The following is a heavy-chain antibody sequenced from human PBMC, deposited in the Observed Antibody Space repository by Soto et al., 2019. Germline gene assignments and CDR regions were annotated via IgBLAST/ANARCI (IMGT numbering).Heavy chain of an antibody. D-gene: IGHD3-3*01. J-gene: IGHJ6*02. CDR3: ARSIFGVVIELYNGRDV. CDR2: IYHSGST. Sequence: PSETLSLTCAVSGGSISSSNWWSWVRQPPGKGLEWIGEIYHSGSTNYNPSLKSRVTISVDKSKNQFSLKLSSVTAADTAVYYCARSIFGVVIELYNGRDVWGQGTTVTVS. V-gene: IGHV4-4*02. CDR1: GGSISSSNW.